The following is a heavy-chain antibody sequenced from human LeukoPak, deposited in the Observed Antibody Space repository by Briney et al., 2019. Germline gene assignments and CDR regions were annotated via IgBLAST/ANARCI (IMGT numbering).Heavy chain of an antibody. D-gene: IGHD3-3*01. CDR1: GFTFSSYW. CDR3: ARAADFWSGYTQFDP. Sequence: GGSLRLSCVASGFTFSSYWMHWVRQAPGKGLVWVSRINSDGSSTSYADSVKGRFTISRDNAKNTLYLQMNSLRAEDTAVYYCARAADFWSGYTQFDPWGQGTLVTVSS. V-gene: IGHV3-74*01. CDR2: INSDGSST. J-gene: IGHJ5*02.